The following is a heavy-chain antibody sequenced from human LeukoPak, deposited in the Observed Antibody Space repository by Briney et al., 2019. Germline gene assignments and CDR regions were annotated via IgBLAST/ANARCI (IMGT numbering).Heavy chain of an antibody. D-gene: IGHD3-22*01. J-gene: IGHJ3*02. CDR2: IYPGDSDT. V-gene: IGHV5-51*01. CDR1: GYPFSSYW. CDR3: ARRDGYDSSGYYHPGAFDI. Sequence: PGESLKISCKGTGYPFSSYWIGWVRQMPGKGLAWMGIIYPGDSDTRYSPSFQGQVTISADKSISTAYLQWSSLKASDTAMYYCARRDGYDSSGYYHPGAFDIWGQGTMVTVSS.